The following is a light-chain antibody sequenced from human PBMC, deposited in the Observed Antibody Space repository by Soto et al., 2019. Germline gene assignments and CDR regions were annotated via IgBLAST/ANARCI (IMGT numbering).Light chain of an antibody. CDR3: QQYTNTNNPWM. V-gene: IGKV1-5*01. J-gene: IGKJ1*01. Sequence: DIQVTQSPPTLSASVGDRVTITCRASQTISTWMAWSQQKPGKAPKLLVYDASTLQSGVASRFSGSGSGTECTLIISGLQPDDSATYYCQQYTNTNNPWMFGQGTKVEI. CDR2: DAS. CDR1: QTISTW.